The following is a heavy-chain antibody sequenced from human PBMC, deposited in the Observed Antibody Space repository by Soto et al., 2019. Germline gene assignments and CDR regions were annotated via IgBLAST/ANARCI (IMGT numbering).Heavy chain of an antibody. V-gene: IGHV1-3*01. J-gene: IGHJ2*01. D-gene: IGHD1-26*01. Sequence: GASVKVSCKASGYTFTNYAMHWVRQAPGQRLEWMGWINAGNGNTKYSQKFQGRVTITRDTSASTAYMELSSLRSEDTAVYYCARGGSLYWYFDLWGRGTLVTAPS. CDR3: ARGGSLYWYFDL. CDR2: INAGNGNT. CDR1: GYTFTNYA.